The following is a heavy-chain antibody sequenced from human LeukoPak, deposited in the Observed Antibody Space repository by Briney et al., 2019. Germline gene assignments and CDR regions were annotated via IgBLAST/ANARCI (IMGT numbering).Heavy chain of an antibody. CDR3: ARDSTTSIAAAGPSSVDY. V-gene: IGHV1-46*01. Sequence: GASVKVSCKASGYTFTSYYMHWVRQAPGQGLEWMGIINPSGGSTSYAQKFQGRVTMTRGTSTSTVYMELSSLRSEDTAVYYCARDSTTSIAAAGPSSVDYWGQGTLVTVSS. D-gene: IGHD6-13*01. J-gene: IGHJ4*02. CDR1: GYTFTSYY. CDR2: INPSGGST.